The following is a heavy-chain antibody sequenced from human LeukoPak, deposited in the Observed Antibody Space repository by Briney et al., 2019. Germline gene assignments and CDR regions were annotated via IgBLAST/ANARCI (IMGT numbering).Heavy chain of an antibody. D-gene: IGHD6-13*01. CDR1: GYTFTSYG. Sequence: GASVKVSCKASGYTFTSYGVSWVGQAPGQGLEWMGWISGSNGNTNNAQKVQGRVTMTTDTSTSTAYMELRSLRSDDTAVYYCATYPLSYSSNWHYYFDYWGQGTLLTVSS. CDR2: ISGSNGNT. V-gene: IGHV1-18*01. CDR3: ATYPLSYSSNWHYYFDY. J-gene: IGHJ4*02.